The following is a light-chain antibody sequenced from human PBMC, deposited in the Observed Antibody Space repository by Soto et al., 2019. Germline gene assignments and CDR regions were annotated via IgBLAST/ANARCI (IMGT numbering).Light chain of an antibody. CDR2: DAS. CDR3: QQYGNLPPPYT. Sequence: DIQMTQSPSSLSASVGDRVTITCQAGQDISNYLNWYQQKPGKAPKLLIYDASNLETGVPSRFSGRGSGTDFTFTIRSLQPEDISIYYCQQYGNLPPPYTFGQGTKLVIK. J-gene: IGKJ2*01. V-gene: IGKV1-33*01. CDR1: QDISNY.